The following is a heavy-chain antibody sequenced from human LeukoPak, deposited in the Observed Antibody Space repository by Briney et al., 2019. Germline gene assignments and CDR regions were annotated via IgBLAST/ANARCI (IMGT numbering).Heavy chain of an antibody. CDR1: GGSISNYY. D-gene: IGHD2-2*01. CDR2: IYYSGST. J-gene: IGHJ5*02. V-gene: IGHV4-59*01. CDR3: ARDLGYSSSTSCYAWFDP. Sequence: SETLSLTCTVSGGSISNYYWSWIRQPPGKGLEWIGYIYYSGSTNYNPSLKSRVTISVDTSKNQFSLKLSSVTAADTAVYYCARDLGYSSSTSCYAWFDPWGQGTLVTVSS.